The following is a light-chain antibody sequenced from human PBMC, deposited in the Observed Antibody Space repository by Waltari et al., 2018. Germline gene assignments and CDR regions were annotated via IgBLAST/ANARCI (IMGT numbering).Light chain of an antibody. Sequence: QSALTQPASVSGSPGQSITISCTGTSSEFGGYNYVSWYQQYPGKVPKLMIYDGRNRPAGVSDRFSGSKSGNTASLTISGLQAEDEGDYYCSSYTRSSIPVFGGGTKLTVL. V-gene: IGLV2-14*01. CDR3: SSYTRSSIPV. CDR2: DGR. CDR1: SSEFGGYNY. J-gene: IGLJ2*01.